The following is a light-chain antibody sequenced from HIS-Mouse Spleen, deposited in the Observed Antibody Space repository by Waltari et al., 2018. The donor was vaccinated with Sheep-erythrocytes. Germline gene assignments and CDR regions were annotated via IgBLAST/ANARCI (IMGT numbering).Light chain of an antibody. V-gene: IGLV2-11*01. J-gene: IGLJ1*01. CDR3: CSYAGSYNHV. CDR1: SSDVGGYNY. Sequence: QSALTQPRPVSGSPGQAVTIPCPGTSSDVGGYNYVSWYQQHPGKAPKLIIYDVSKRPSGVPDRFSGSKSGNTASLTISGLQAEDEADYYCCSYAGSYNHVFATGTKVTVL. CDR2: DVS.